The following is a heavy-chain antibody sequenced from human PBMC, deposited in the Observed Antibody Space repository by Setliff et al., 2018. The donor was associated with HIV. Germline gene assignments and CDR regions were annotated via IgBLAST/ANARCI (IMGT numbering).Heavy chain of an antibody. CDR1: GYTFTDYY. V-gene: IGHV1-2*02. Sequence: ASVKVSCKASGYTFTDYYIHWVRQAPGQGLEWMGWINSASGGTNYEQKFQGRVTMTRDTSISTAYMELSSLRSEDTAVYYCARSSIAAAGAYYYYMDVWGKGTTVTVSS. J-gene: IGHJ6*03. D-gene: IGHD6-13*01. CDR3: ARSSIAAAGAYYYYMDV. CDR2: INSASGGT.